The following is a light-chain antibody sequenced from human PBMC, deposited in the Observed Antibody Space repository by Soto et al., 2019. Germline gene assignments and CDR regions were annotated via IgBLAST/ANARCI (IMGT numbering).Light chain of an antibody. CDR1: QSVSSN. CDR3: RQYVNSPWT. V-gene: IGKV3D-15*02. CDR2: GAS. Sequence: EIVMTQSPATLSVSPGERATLSCGASQSVSSNLAWYQQKPGQAPRLLIYGASSRATGIPDRFSGSGSGTDFTLTISSLEPEDFAVYYCRQYVNSPWTFGQGTKVDIK. J-gene: IGKJ1*01.